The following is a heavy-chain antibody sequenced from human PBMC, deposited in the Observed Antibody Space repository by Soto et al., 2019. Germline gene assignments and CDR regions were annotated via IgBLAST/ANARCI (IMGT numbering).Heavy chain of an antibody. D-gene: IGHD3-3*01. CDR1: GFPFISYA. CDR3: ARASLYDFWSGPNFDY. V-gene: IGHV3-30-3*01. Sequence: WGSLRLSCAASGFPFISYAMHWVRQAPGKGLEWVAVISYDGSNKYYADSVKGRFTISRDNSKNTLYLQMNSLRAEDTAVYYCARASLYDFWSGPNFDYWGQGTLVTVSS. J-gene: IGHJ4*02. CDR2: ISYDGSNK.